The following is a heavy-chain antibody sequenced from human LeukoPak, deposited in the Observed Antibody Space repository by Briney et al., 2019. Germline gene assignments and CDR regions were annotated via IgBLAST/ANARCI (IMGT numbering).Heavy chain of an antibody. J-gene: IGHJ4*02. D-gene: IGHD2-15*01. CDR3: ARGGNIVVVVAAKIDY. Sequence: GGSLRLSCAASGFTFSRYWMSWVRQAPGKGLEWVANIKEDGSVKYYVESVKGRFTISRDNAKNSLYLQMNSLRAEDTAVYCCARGGNIVVVVAAKIDYWGQGTLVTVSS. CDR1: GFTFSRYW. V-gene: IGHV3-7*02. CDR2: IKEDGSVK.